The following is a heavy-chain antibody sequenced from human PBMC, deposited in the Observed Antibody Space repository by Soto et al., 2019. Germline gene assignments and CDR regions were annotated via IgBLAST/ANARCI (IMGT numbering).Heavy chain of an antibody. CDR3: AKDLRGELSRKYYFDY. CDR2: ISGSGGST. Sequence: GGSLRLSCAASGFTFSSYAMSWVRQAPGKGLEWVSAISGSGGSTYYADSVMGRFTISRDNFKNTLYLQMNSLRAEDTAVYYCAKDLRGELSRKYYFDYWGQGTLVTVSS. J-gene: IGHJ4*02. D-gene: IGHD3-16*02. CDR1: GFTFSSYA. V-gene: IGHV3-23*01.